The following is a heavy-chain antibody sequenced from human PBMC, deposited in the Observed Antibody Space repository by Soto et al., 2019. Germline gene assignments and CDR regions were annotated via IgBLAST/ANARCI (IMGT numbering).Heavy chain of an antibody. CDR2: IKQDGSEK. D-gene: IGHD3-3*01. CDR1: GFTFSSYW. V-gene: IGHV3-7*01. J-gene: IGHJ6*02. CDR3: ARDQYYDFWSGYYTYYYYGMDV. Sequence: GGSLRLSCAASGFTFSSYWMSWVRQAPGKGLEWVANIKQDGSEKYYVGSVKGRFTISRDNAKNSLYLQMNSLRAEDTAVYYCARDQYYDFWSGYYTYYYYGMDVWGQGTTVTVSS.